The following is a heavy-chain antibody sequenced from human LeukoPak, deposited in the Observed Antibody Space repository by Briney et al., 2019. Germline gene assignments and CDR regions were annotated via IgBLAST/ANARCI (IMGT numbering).Heavy chain of an antibody. CDR3: AKDVFYDSSGYYYGGAAFDI. CDR2: IWYDGSNK. V-gene: IGHV3-33*06. D-gene: IGHD3-22*01. CDR1: GFTFSSYG. J-gene: IGHJ3*02. Sequence: QPGRSLRLSCAASGFTFSSYGMHWVRQAPGKGLEWVAVIWYDGSNKYYADSVKGRFTISRYNSKNTLYLQMNSLRAEDTAVYYCAKDVFYDSSGYYYGGAAFDIWGQGTMVTVSS.